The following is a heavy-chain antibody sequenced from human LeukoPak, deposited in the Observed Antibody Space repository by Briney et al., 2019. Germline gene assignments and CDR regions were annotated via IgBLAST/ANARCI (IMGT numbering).Heavy chain of an antibody. Sequence: SVKVSCKASGGTFSSYAISWVRQAPGQGLEWMGRIIPIFGTANYAQKFQGRVTITTDESTSTAYMELSSLRSEDTAVYYCAREIKYYYGSGNYVDYWGQGTLVTVSS. V-gene: IGHV1-69*05. J-gene: IGHJ4*02. D-gene: IGHD3-10*01. CDR2: IIPIFGTA. CDR3: AREIKYYYGSGNYVDY. CDR1: GGTFSSYA.